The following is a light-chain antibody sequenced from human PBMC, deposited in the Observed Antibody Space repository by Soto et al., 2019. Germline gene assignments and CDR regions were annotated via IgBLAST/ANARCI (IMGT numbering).Light chain of an antibody. J-gene: IGKJ1*01. CDR3: QQHQTYST. V-gene: IGKV1-5*03. CDR1: QRISVW. Sequence: DIQMTQSPSTLSASVGDRVTITCRASQRISVWLAWYQQKPGKAPKLLIYRASSLESGVPSRFSGSGSGTEFTLTSSSLQPDDFATYYCQQHQTYSTFGQGTKVDIK. CDR2: RAS.